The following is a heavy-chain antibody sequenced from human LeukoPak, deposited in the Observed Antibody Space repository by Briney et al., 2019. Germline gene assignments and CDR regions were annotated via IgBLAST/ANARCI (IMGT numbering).Heavy chain of an antibody. CDR2: ISAYNGNT. CDR3: ARETGSYKGNYFDY. V-gene: IGHV1-18*04. Sequence: ASVKVSCKASGYTFTNYGISWVRQAPGQGREGMGWISAYNGNTNYAQKLQGRVTMTTDTSTSTAYMEVRSLRSDDTAVYYCARETGSYKGNYFDYWGQGTLVTVSS. J-gene: IGHJ4*02. D-gene: IGHD3-9*01. CDR1: GYTFTNYG.